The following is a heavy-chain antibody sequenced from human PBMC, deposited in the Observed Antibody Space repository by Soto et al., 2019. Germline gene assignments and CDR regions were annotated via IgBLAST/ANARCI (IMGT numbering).Heavy chain of an antibody. CDR1: GYTFTSYG. Sequence: ASVKVSCKASGYTFTSYGISWVRQAPGQGLEWMGWISAYNGNTNYAQKLQGRVTMTTDTSTSTAYMELRSLRSDDTAVYYCARAGLEYYYDSSGYYSSHFDYWGQGTLVTVSS. CDR2: ISAYNGNT. V-gene: IGHV1-18*04. D-gene: IGHD3-22*01. CDR3: ARAGLEYYYDSSGYYSSHFDY. J-gene: IGHJ4*02.